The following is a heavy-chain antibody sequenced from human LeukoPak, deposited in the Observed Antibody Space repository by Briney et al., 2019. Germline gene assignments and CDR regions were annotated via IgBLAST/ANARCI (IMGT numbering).Heavy chain of an antibody. CDR3: ARDTGGLLWFGELDENWFDP. V-gene: IGHV1-2*04. Sequence: ASVKVSCKASGYAFTGYYMHWVRQAPGQGLEWMGWINPNSGGTNYAQKFQGWVTMTRDTSISTAYMELSRLRSDDTAVYYRARDTGGLLWFGELDENWFDPWGQGTLVTVSS. J-gene: IGHJ5*02. CDR1: GYAFTGYY. D-gene: IGHD3-10*01. CDR2: INPNSGGT.